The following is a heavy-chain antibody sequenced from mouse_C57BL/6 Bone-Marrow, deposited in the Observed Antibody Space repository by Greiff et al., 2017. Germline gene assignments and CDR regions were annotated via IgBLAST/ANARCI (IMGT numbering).Heavy chain of an antibody. CDR1: GYTFTSYW. J-gene: IGHJ1*03. Sequence: QVQLQQPGAELVRPGSSVKLSCKASGYTFTSYWMDWVKQRPGQGLEWIGNIYPSDSETHCNQKFKDKATLSVDKSSSTAYMQLRSLTSEDSAVYYCSRVEIYYCNRYWYFDVWGTGTTVTVSS. V-gene: IGHV1-61*01. D-gene: IGHD2-1*01. CDR2: IYPSDSET. CDR3: SRVEIYYCNRYWYFDV.